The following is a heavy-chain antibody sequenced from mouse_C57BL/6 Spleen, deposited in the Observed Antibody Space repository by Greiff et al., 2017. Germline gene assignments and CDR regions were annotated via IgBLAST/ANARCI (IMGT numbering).Heavy chain of an antibody. CDR3: AREGLREAFDY. CDR2: IYPGSGNT. Sequence: QVHVKQSGAELVRPGASVKLSCKASGYTFTDYYINWVKQRPGQGLEWIARIYPGSGNTYYNEKFKGKATLTAEKSSSTAYMQLSSLTSEDSAVYFCAREGLREAFDYWGQGTTLTVSS. J-gene: IGHJ2*01. V-gene: IGHV1-76*01. D-gene: IGHD2-2*01. CDR1: GYTFTDYY.